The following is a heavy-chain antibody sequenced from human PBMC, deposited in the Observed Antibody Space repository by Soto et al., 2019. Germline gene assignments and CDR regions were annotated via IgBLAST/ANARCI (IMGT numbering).Heavy chain of an antibody. CDR3: ARESEDLTSNFDY. CDR1: GCTFSRYS. CDR2: ISSTTNYI. Sequence: GGSLRLSCAASGCTFSRYSMNWVRQAPGKGLEWVSSISSTTNYIYYADSMKGRFTVSRDNAKNSVYLDMNSLSAEDTAVYYCARESEDLTSNFDYWGQGTLVTVSS. J-gene: IGHJ4*02. V-gene: IGHV3-21*01.